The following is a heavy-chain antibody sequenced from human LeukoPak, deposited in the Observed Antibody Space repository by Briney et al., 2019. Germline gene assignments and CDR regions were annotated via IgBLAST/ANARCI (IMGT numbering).Heavy chain of an antibody. J-gene: IGHJ4*02. CDR3: ARHWGYYDSSGYRP. CDR1: GFIFSSYS. V-gene: IGHV4-34*01. Sequence: GSLRLSCAASGFIFSSYSMNWVRQPPGKGLEWIGEIDHSGSTNYNPSLKSRVTISVDTSKNQFSLKLSSVTAADTAVYYCARHWGYYDSSGYRPWGQGTLVTVSS. CDR2: IDHSGST. D-gene: IGHD3-22*01.